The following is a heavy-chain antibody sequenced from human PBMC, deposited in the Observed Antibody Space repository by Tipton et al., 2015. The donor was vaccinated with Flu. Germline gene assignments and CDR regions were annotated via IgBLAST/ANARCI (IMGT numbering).Heavy chain of an antibody. CDR3: ARDLWYSYGQNQDAFDI. J-gene: IGHJ3*02. CDR2: IYTSGST. V-gene: IGHV4-61*02. Sequence: TLSLTCTVSGGSISSGSYYWSRIRQPAGKGLEWIGRIYTSGSTNYNPSLKSRVTITVDTSKNQFSLMLSSVTAADTAVYYCARDLWYSYGQNQDAFDIWGQGTMVTVSS. CDR1: GGSISSGSYY. D-gene: IGHD5-18*01.